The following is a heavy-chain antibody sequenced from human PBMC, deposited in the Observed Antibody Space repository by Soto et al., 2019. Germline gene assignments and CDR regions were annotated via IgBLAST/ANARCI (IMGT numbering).Heavy chain of an antibody. V-gene: IGHV1-69*06. CDR2: IIPIFGTA. J-gene: IGHJ4*02. CDR1: GGTFSSYA. D-gene: IGHD6-19*01. Sequence: GASVKVSCKASGGTFSSYAISWVRQAPGQGLEWMGGIIPIFGTANYAQKFQGRVTITADKSTSTAYMELSSLRSEDTAVYYCARDHSSGTFDYWGQGTLVTVSS. CDR3: ARDHSSGTFDY.